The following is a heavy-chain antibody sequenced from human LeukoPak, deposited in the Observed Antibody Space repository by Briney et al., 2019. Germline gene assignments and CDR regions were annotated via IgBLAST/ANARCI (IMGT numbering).Heavy chain of an antibody. CDR1: GFTFSSYS. CDR2: NSSSSSYK. J-gene: IGHJ6*03. Sequence: GGSLRLSCAASGFTFSSYSMNWVRQTPGKGLDWVSSNSSSSSYKYYADSVRGRFTISRDNAKNSLYLQMNSLRAEDTAVYYCARVMGGYSSSWPHYYYYMDVWGKGTTVTVSS. D-gene: IGHD6-13*01. V-gene: IGHV3-21*01. CDR3: ARVMGGYSSSWPHYYYYMDV.